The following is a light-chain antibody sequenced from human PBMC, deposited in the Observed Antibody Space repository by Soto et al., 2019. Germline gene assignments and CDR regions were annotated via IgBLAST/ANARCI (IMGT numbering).Light chain of an antibody. CDR3: QQYGSSPLT. CDR1: QRVSSSY. CDR2: DAS. V-gene: IGKV3D-20*01. J-gene: IGKJ4*01. Sequence: EIVLTQSPATLSLSPGERATLSCGASQRVSSSYLAWYQQKPGLAPRLLIYDASSRATGIPDRFSGSGSGTDFTLTISRLEPEDFAVYYCQQYGSSPLTFGGGTKVVIK.